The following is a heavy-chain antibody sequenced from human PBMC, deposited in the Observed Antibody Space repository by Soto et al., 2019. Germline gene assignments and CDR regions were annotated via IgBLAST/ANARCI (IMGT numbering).Heavy chain of an antibody. CDR2: ISYDGSNK. CDR1: GFPFSSYG. CDR3: AKDRGAVAGNFDY. D-gene: IGHD6-19*01. V-gene: IGHV3-30*18. J-gene: IGHJ4*02. Sequence: GGSLRLSCAASGFPFSSYGMHWVRQAPGKGLEWVAVISYDGSNKYYADSVKGRFTISRDNSKNTLYLQMNSLRAEDTAVYYCAKDRGAVAGNFDYWGQGTLVTVSS.